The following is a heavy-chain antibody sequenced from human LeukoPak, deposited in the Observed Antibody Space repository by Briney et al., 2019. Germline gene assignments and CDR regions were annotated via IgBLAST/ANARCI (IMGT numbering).Heavy chain of an antibody. CDR3: AKAYYDYVWGSYRYFCAFDI. V-gene: IGHV3-43*02. D-gene: IGHD3-16*02. J-gene: IGHJ3*02. CDR1: GFTFDDYA. Sequence: GGSLRLSRAASGFTFDDYAMHWVRQAPGKGLEWVSLISGDGGRTHYADSVKGRFTISRDNSKNSLYLQMNSLRTEDTAFYYCAKAYYDYVWGSYRYFCAFDIWGQGTMGTVSS. CDR2: ISGDGGRT.